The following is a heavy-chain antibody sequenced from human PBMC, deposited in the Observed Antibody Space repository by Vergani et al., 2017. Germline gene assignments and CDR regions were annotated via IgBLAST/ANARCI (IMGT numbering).Heavy chain of an antibody. J-gene: IGHJ6*03. Sequence: QVQLQQWGGGLLKPSETLSLTCVVNGGSFTSYHWTWIRQSPGEGLEWVGDIDHTGRPDYNPSLKSRLTMSVTKSRNQFSLTLNSVTATDTAIYFCARVNTENKGHLYYCYYMDVWGQGTAVTVS. CDR2: IDHTGRP. V-gene: IGHV4-34*01. CDR1: GGSFTSYH. CDR3: ARVNTENKGHLYYCYYMDV. D-gene: IGHD4-11*01.